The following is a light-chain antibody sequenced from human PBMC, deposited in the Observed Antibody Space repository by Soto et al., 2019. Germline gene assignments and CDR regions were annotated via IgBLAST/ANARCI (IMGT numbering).Light chain of an antibody. CDR3: QQSYSTLSIS. Sequence: EIQMTQSPSSLSASVGDRVTITCRASESISRHLNWYQQKPGKAPNLLIYAASTLQSGVPSRFSGSGSGTDFTLTISSLQPEDFATYYCQQSYSTLSISFGQGTRLEIK. J-gene: IGKJ5*01. CDR1: ESISRH. V-gene: IGKV1-39*01. CDR2: AAS.